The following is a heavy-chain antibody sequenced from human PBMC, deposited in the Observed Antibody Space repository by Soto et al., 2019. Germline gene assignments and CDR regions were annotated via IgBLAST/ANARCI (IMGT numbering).Heavy chain of an antibody. CDR2: IYPGDSDT. Sequence: GVSLKISCQGSGDRFTNYWIGWVRQMPGKGLEWMGIIYPGDSDTRYSPSFQGQVTISVDKSINTAYLQWSSLKASDTAMYYCARGRYFGSGSYLDYWGQGTLVTVSS. CDR3: ARGRYFGSGSYLDY. V-gene: IGHV5-51*01. D-gene: IGHD3-10*01. CDR1: GDRFTNYW. J-gene: IGHJ4*02.